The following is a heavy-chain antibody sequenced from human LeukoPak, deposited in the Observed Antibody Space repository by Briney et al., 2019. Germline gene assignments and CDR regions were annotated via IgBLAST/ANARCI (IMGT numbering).Heavy chain of an antibody. D-gene: IGHD3-9*01. V-gene: IGHV3-48*03. Sequence: PGGPQTLPCAASRYTYSSYEIICARQAPGKALVGLTYISSSGSTIYYADPVKGRFTISRDNAKNSLYLQMNSLRAEDTAVYYCARDRRPGFERTYFDYWGQGTLVTVSS. CDR1: RYTYSSYE. J-gene: IGHJ4*02. CDR2: ISSSGSTI. CDR3: ARDRRPGFERTYFDY.